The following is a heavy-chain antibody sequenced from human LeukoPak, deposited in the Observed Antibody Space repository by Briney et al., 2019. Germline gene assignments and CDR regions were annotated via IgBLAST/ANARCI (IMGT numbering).Heavy chain of an antibody. CDR1: GGSISSGDYY. J-gene: IGHJ4*01. CDR2: IYYSGST. CDR3: AXXVXXXXXXXFDX. Sequence: PSETLSLTCTVSGGSISSGDYYWSWIRQPPGKGLEWIGYIYYSGSTYYNPSLKSRVTISVDTSKNQFSLKLSSVTAADTAVYYXAXXVXXXXXXXFDXWXXGTL. V-gene: IGHV4-30-4*08.